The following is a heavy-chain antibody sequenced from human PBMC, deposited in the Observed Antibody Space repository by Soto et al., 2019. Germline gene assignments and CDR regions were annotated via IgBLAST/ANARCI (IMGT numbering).Heavy chain of an antibody. D-gene: IGHD3-22*01. V-gene: IGHV3-23*01. Sequence: EVQLLESGGDLIQPGGSLRLSCAASGFTFSSYAMSWVRQAPGKGLGWVSAISSSGGSTFYADSVKGRFTISRDNSRNTLDLQMNSLRAEATAIYYCAKYQPMTQPRPYFDYWGQGALVTVSS. J-gene: IGHJ4*02. CDR3: AKYQPMTQPRPYFDY. CDR2: ISSSGGST. CDR1: GFTFSSYA.